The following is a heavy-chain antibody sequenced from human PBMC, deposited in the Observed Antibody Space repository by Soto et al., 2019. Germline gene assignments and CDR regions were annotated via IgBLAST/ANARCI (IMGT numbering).Heavy chain of an antibody. J-gene: IGHJ6*03. Sequence: QVQLVQSGPEVKKSGSSVKVSCKLSGGTFTSETISWVRQAPGQGLEWMGRIIPILGTGNYAQKFQGRITITEDKSTNTWYMELSSLTSEDTAVYLCAREEGSYNMGTFPFYYMDVWGNGTTVTVSS. D-gene: IGHD3-10*01. V-gene: IGHV1-69*08. CDR2: IIPILGTG. CDR1: GGTFTSET. CDR3: AREEGSYNMGTFPFYYMDV.